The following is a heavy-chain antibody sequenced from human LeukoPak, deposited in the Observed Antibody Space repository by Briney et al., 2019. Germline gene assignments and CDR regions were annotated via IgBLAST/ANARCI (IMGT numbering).Heavy chain of an antibody. D-gene: IGHD6-19*01. CDR2: INSDGSST. CDR1: GFTFSSYW. CDR3: AKGLIAVAGRGGFDY. J-gene: IGHJ4*02. Sequence: PGGSLRLSCAASGFTFSSYWMHWVRHAPGKGLVWVSRINSDGSSTSYADSVKGRFTISRDNAKNTLYLQMNSLRAEDTALYYCAKGLIAVAGRGGFDYWGQGTLVTVSS. V-gene: IGHV3-74*01.